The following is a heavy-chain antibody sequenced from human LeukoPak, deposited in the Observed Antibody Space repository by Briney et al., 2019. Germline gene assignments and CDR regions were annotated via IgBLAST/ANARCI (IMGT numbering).Heavy chain of an antibody. Sequence: SETLSLTCTVSGGSISSYYWNWIRQPPGKGLEWIGYIYYSGSTNYNPSLKSRVTISGDTSKNQLSLKLRSVTAADTAVYYCARVYGYNYYYMDVWGKGTTVTVSS. J-gene: IGHJ6*03. CDR3: ARVYGYNYYYMDV. V-gene: IGHV4-59*01. CDR2: IYYSGST. CDR1: GGSISSYY. D-gene: IGHD5-18*01.